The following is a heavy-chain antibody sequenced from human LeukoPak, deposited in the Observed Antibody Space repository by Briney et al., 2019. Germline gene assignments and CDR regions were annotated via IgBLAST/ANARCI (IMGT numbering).Heavy chain of an antibody. D-gene: IGHD6-13*01. J-gene: IGHJ5*02. CDR1: GESLSGYY. CDR3: ARVIAAAGTSWFDP. Sequence: SETLSLTCAVYGESLSGYYWSWIRQPPGKGLEWIGEINHSGSTNYNPSLKSRVTISVDTSKNQFSLKLSPVTATDTAVYYCARVIAAAGTSWFDPWGQGTLVTVSS. V-gene: IGHV4-34*01. CDR2: INHSGST.